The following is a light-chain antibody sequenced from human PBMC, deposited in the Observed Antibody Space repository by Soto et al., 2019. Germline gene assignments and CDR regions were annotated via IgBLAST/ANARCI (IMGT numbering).Light chain of an antibody. V-gene: IGKV1-39*01. J-gene: IGKJ3*01. CDR2: AAS. Sequence: DIQMTQAPSSLSASVGDRVTITCRASQSISRYVNWYQQKPRKAPRLLIFAASSLQGGVQSRFSGSGSGTDFTLTISSLQPEDFATYYCQHTYNTPFTFGPGTKVDIK. CDR3: QHTYNTPFT. CDR1: QSISRY.